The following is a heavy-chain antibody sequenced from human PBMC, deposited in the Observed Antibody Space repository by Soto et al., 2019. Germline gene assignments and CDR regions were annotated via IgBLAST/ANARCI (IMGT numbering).Heavy chain of an antibody. CDR1: GFTFSSYG. V-gene: IGHV3-33*01. J-gene: IGHJ6*02. Sequence: GGSLRLSCAASGFTFSSYGMHWVRQAPGKGLEWVAVIWYDGSNKYYADSVKGRFTISRDNSKNTLYLQMNSLRAEDTAVYYCATYPEIVVVPAAMPGHYGMDVWGQGTTVTVSS. D-gene: IGHD2-2*01. CDR3: ATYPEIVVVPAAMPGHYGMDV. CDR2: IWYDGSNK.